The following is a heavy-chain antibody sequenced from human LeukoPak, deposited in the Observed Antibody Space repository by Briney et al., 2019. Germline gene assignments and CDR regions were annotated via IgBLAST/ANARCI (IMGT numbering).Heavy chain of an antibody. V-gene: IGHV3-7*05. J-gene: IGHJ4*02. CDR2: INQDGVEK. CDR3: ARALVGDGSSIY. Sequence: GGSLRLSCAASGITVSKYWMSWGRQAPGKGLEWVANINQDGVEKYYVDSVKGRFTISRDNAKSSLYLQMNSLRAEDTAVYFCARALVGDGSSIYWGQGTLVTVSS. CDR1: GITVSKYW. D-gene: IGHD2-15*01.